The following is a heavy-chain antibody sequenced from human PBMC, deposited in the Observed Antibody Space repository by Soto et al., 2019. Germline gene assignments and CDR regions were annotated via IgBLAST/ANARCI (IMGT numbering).Heavy chain of an antibody. J-gene: IGHJ6*02. V-gene: IGHV1-69*12. D-gene: IGHD1-7*01. CDR1: GGTFSTSA. CDR2: TRPAFSTP. CDR3: ARDRVRELIGWNYYYMLDV. Sequence: QVQLVQSGAEVKKPGSSVKVSCKSSGGTFSTSALSWVRQAPGQGLEWVGGTRPAFSTPDYAQKFQGRVTITADESTTTTYLELTALRADDTAVYYCARDRVRELIGWNYYYMLDVWGQGTAITVSS.